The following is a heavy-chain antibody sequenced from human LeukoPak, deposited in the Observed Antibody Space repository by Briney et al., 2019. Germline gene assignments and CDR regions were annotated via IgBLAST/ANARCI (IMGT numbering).Heavy chain of an antibody. D-gene: IGHD3-9*01. V-gene: IGHV3-30-3*01. CDR3: AKGLRYFDWLSPFDY. Sequence: GGSLRLSCAASGFTFSSYAMHWVREAPGKGLEGVAVISYDGSNKYYADSMKGRFTISRDNSKNTLYLQMNSLRAEDTAVYYCAKGLRYFDWLSPFDYWGQGTLVTVSS. CDR1: GFTFSSYA. J-gene: IGHJ4*02. CDR2: ISYDGSNK.